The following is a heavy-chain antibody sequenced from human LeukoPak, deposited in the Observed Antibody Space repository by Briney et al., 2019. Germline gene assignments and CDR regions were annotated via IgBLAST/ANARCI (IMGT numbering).Heavy chain of an antibody. CDR1: GGSISSYY. J-gene: IGHJ4*02. V-gene: IGHV4-4*07. CDR3: ARGLTVAATAH. D-gene: IGHD6-19*01. Sequence: SETLSLTCTVSGGSISSYYWSWIRQAAGKGLEWIGRISTSGSTNYNPSLKSRVTMSVDTSKNQFSLRMSSVTAADTAVYYCARGLTVAATAHWGRGTLVTVSS. CDR2: ISTSGST.